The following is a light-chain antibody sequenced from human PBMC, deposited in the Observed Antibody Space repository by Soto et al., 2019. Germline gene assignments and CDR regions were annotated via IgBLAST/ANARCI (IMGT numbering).Light chain of an antibody. V-gene: IGLV1-51*01. CDR2: DNN. CDR1: GSNIGNNF. Sequence: QSVLTQPPSMSAAPGQRVTISCFGSGSNIGNNFVSWYQQFPGTSPKLLIYDNNKRPSGIPGRFSGSKSGTSATLDITGLQTGDEADYYCGTWDNSLDAYVFGAGTKLTVL. CDR3: GTWDNSLDAYV. J-gene: IGLJ1*01.